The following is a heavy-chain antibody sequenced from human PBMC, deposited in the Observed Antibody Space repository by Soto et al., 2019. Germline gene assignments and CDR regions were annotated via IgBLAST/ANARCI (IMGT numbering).Heavy chain of an antibody. J-gene: IGHJ5*02. V-gene: IGHV4-59*08. CDR1: GGSICSYY. CDR2: IYHSGST. Sequence: SLTLSLTCTLAGGSICSYYWSWTRQPPGKGLERIRHIYHSGSTNYNPSLKSRVTISVDTSKNQFSLKLSSVTAADTAVYYCARAKAPLYSSSWYWFDPWGQGTLVTVS. CDR3: ARAKAPLYSSSWYWFDP. D-gene: IGHD6-13*01.